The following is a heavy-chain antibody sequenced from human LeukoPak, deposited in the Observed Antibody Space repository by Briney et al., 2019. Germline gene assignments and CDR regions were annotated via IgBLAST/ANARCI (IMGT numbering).Heavy chain of an antibody. J-gene: IGHJ5*02. CDR1: GGSISSSSYY. CDR2: IYYSGST. Sequence: PSETLSLTCTVSGGSISSSSYYWGWIRQPPGKGLEWIGSIYYSGSTYYNPSLKSRVTISVDTSKNQFSLKLSSVTAADTAVYYCARDQYYDFWRNNWFDPWGQGTLVTVSS. V-gene: IGHV4-39*07. D-gene: IGHD3-3*01. CDR3: ARDQYYDFWRNNWFDP.